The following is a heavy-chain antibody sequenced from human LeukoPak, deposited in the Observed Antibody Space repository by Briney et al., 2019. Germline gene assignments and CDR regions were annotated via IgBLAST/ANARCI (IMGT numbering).Heavy chain of an antibody. Sequence: GGSLRLSCAASGFTFSNAWMNWVRQAPGKRLEWVGRIKTKTGGGTTDYAAPVKGRFTISRDDSKNTLFLQMNSLKTEDTAVYYCTTNDAFDIWGQGTMVTVSS. CDR1: GFTFSNAW. J-gene: IGHJ3*02. V-gene: IGHV3-15*01. CDR3: TTNDAFDI. CDR2: IKTKTGGGTT.